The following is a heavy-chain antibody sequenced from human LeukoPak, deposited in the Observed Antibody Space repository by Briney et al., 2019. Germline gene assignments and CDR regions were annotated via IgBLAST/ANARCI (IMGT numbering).Heavy chain of an antibody. V-gene: IGHV1-2*06. J-gene: IGHJ4*02. D-gene: IGHD4-11*01. CDR1: GYTFTGYY. CDR3: ATLSNYGGGGDY. CDR2: INPNSGGT. Sequence: ASVKVSCKASGYTFTGYYMHWVRQAPGQGLEWMGRINPNSGGTNYAQKFQGRVTMTRDTSISTAYMELSRLRSDDTAVYYCATLSNYGGGGDYWGQGTLVTVSS.